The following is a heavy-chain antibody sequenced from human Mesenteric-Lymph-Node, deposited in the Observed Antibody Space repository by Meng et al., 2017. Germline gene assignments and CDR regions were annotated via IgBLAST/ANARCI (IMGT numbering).Heavy chain of an antibody. CDR3: ARDGYGVIAARNDY. V-gene: IGHV3-74*01. J-gene: IGHJ4*02. CDR2: INSDGGTP. Sequence: GGSLRLSCAASGFLSNNYWHWVRQAPGKGLVWVSRINSDGGTPVYADSVKGRFTISRDNAKNTLDLQMNSLRAEDTAVYYCARDGYGVIAARNDYWGQGTLVTVSS. D-gene: IGHD6-6*01. CDR1: GFLSNNYW.